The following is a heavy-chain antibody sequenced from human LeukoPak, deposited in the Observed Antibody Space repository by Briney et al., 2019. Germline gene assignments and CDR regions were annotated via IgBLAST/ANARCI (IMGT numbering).Heavy chain of an antibody. CDR3: ARAGPAIAAAGTFDY. V-gene: IGHV3-9*01. J-gene: IGHJ4*02. D-gene: IGHD6-13*01. CDR1: GFTFDDYA. Sequence: PGGSLRLSCAASGFTFDDYAMHWVRQAPGKGLEWVSGISWNSGSIGYADSVKGRFTISRDNAKNSLYLQMNSLRAEDTAVYYCARAGPAIAAAGTFDYWGQGTLVTVSS. CDR2: ISWNSGSI.